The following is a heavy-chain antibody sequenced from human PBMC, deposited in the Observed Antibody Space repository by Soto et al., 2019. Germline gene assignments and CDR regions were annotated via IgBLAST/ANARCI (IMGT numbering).Heavy chain of an antibody. CDR2: VYYSGST. J-gene: IGHJ3*02. V-gene: IGHV4-59*01. CDR3: ARGCYDSRGQSNTFDI. D-gene: IGHD3-22*01. CDR1: GASISRSD. Sequence: SETLSLTCTVSGASISRSDWSWIRKSPGKGLEWIGYVYYSGSTNYNPSLKSRVTISVDTSKNQFSLKLSSVTAADTAVYYCARGCYDSRGQSNTFDIWGEGTMVTVSS.